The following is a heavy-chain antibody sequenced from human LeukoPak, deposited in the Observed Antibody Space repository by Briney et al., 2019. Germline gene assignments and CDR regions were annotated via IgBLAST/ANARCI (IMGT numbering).Heavy chain of an antibody. V-gene: IGHV4-59*12. CDR1: GGSISSYY. CDR3: ARGGAYYYDSSGYLDY. D-gene: IGHD3-22*01. CDR2: IYYSGST. Sequence: SETLSLTCTVSGGSISSYYWSWIRQPPGKGLEWIGYIYYSGSTNYNPSLKSRVTMSVDTSKNQFSLKLSSVTAADTAVYYCARGGAYYYDSSGYLDYWGQGTLVTVSS. J-gene: IGHJ4*02.